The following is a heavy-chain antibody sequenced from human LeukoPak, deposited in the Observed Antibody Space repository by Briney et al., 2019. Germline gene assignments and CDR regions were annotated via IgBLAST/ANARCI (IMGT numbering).Heavy chain of an antibody. J-gene: IGHJ4*02. CDR1: GFTFSSYG. D-gene: IGHD6-13*01. CDR3: AREGTAAAGKRRSSQFDY. CDR2: IWYDGSNK. Sequence: GGSLRLSCAASGFTFSSYGMHWVRQAPGKGLEWVAVIWYDGSNKYYADSVKGQFTISRDNSKNTLYLQMNSLRAEDTAVYYCAREGTAAAGKRRSSQFDYWGRGTLVTVSS. V-gene: IGHV3-33*01.